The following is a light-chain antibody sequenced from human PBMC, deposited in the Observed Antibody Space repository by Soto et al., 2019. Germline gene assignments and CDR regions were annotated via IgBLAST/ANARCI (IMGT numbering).Light chain of an antibody. CDR2: GAS. Sequence: ETVLTQSPGTLSLSPGERATLSSRASQSVISSHLAWYQQKPGQAPRLLIYGASSGATGIPDRFSGSGSGTDFTLTISRLEPEDFAVYYCQQYGPSPTFGQGTKLEIK. V-gene: IGKV3-20*01. J-gene: IGKJ2*01. CDR3: QQYGPSPT. CDR1: QSVISSH.